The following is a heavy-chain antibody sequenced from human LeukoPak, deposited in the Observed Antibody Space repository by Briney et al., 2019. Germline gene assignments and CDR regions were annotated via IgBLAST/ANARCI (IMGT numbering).Heavy chain of an antibody. CDR3: ARRRSSSLYATQYHNWFDP. CDR1: GGSFSGYY. J-gene: IGHJ5*02. D-gene: IGHD6-13*01. V-gene: IGHV4-34*01. CDR2: INHSGGT. Sequence: SAPLSLTCAVYGGSFSGYYWSWIRQPPGKGLEWTGEINHSGGTNYNPSLKSRVTISVDTSKNQFSLKLCSETAADTAVYYCARRRSSSLYATQYHNWFDPWGQGTLVTVSS.